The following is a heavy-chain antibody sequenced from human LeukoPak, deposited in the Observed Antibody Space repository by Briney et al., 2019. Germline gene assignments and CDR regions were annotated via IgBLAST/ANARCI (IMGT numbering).Heavy chain of an antibody. D-gene: IGHD3-22*01. J-gene: IGHJ4*02. V-gene: IGHV3-21*01. CDR2: ISSSSSYI. CDR1: GFTFSSYS. Sequence: GGSLRLSCAASGFTFSSYSMNWVRQAPGKGLEWVSSISSSSSYIYYADSVKGRFTISRDNAKNSPYLQMNSLRAEDTAVYYCARDSLTMIVGRQKRGLDYWGQGTLVTVSS. CDR3: ARDSLTMIVGRQKRGLDY.